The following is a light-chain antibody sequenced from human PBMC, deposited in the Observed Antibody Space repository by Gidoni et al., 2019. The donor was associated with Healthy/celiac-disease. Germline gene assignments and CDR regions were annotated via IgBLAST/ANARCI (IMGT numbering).Light chain of an antibody. CDR3: QAWDSSTVV. CDR1: KLGDKY. V-gene: IGLV3-1*01. Sequence: SYELTQPPSGLAPPGQTASITCSGDKLGDKYACWYQPKHGQSPVLVIYQDSKRPSGIPERFSGSNSGNTATLTISGTQAMVEADYYCQAWDSSTVVFGGGTKLTVL. J-gene: IGLJ2*01. CDR2: QDS.